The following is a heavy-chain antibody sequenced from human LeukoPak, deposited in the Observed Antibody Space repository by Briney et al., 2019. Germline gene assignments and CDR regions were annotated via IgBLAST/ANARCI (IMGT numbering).Heavy chain of an antibody. CDR3: ARVGADWYFDL. D-gene: IGHD3-16*01. Sequence: SEALSLTCAVYGGSFSGYYWSWIGQPPGKGLEWIGEINHSGSTNYNPSLKSRVTISVDTSKNQFSLKLSSVTAADTAVYYCARVGADWYFDLWGRGTLVTVSS. CDR2: INHSGST. CDR1: GGSFSGYY. V-gene: IGHV4-34*01. J-gene: IGHJ2*01.